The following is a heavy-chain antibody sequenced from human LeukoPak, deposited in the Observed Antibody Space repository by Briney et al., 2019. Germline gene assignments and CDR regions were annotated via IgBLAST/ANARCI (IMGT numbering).Heavy chain of an antibody. CDR2: INPNSGGT. J-gene: IGHJ6*03. CDR1: GYTFTGYY. D-gene: IGHD2-15*01. Sequence: GASVKVSCKASGYTFTGYYMHWVRQAPGQGLEWMGWINPNSGGTNYAQKFQGRVTMTRNTSISTAYMELSRLRSEDTAVYYCARGTNRYCSGGSCYSDYYYYYMDVWGKGTTVTISS. V-gene: IGHV1-2*02. CDR3: ARGTNRYCSGGSCYSDYYYYYMDV.